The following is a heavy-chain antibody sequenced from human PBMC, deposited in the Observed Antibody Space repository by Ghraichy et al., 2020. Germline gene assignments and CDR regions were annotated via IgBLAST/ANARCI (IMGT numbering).Heavy chain of an antibody. D-gene: IGHD5-12*01. CDR3: ARDVGWLRFFRYFDL. CDR2: IYHSGST. Sequence: SQTLSLTCTVSGYSISSGYYWGWIRQPPGKGLEWIGSIYHSGSTYYNPSLKSRVTISVDTSKNQFSLKLSSVTAADTAVYYCARDVGWLRFFRYFDLWGRGT. CDR1: GYSISSGYY. V-gene: IGHV4-38-2*02. J-gene: IGHJ2*01.